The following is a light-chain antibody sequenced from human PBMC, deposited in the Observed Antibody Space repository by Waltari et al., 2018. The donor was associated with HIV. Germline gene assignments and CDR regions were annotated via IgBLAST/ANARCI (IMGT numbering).Light chain of an antibody. CDR2: RDS. Sequence: SCELTQSLSVSVALGQTARITCGAKNCGSKSVHWYQQRPGQAPLLVIYRDSNGPSGNPERFSGSNSGNTATLTISRAQAGDEADYYCQVWDSSTTKVFGGGTKLTVL. V-gene: IGLV3-9*01. CDR3: QVWDSSTTKV. J-gene: IGLJ2*01. CDR1: NCGSKS.